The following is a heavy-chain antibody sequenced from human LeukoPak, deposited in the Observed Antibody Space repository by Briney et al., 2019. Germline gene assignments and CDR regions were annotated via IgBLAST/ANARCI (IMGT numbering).Heavy chain of an antibody. Sequence: GGSLRLSCAASGLTFSTYSMHWVRQAPGKGLEWVAVISNDGSNKYYADSVKGRFTISRDNSKNTLYLQMNSLRVEDTALYYCNWWLRDVGDYWGQGTLVTVSS. CDR1: GLTFSTYS. V-gene: IGHV3-30-3*01. CDR2: ISNDGSNK. D-gene: IGHD5-12*01. J-gene: IGHJ4*02. CDR3: NWWLRDVGDY.